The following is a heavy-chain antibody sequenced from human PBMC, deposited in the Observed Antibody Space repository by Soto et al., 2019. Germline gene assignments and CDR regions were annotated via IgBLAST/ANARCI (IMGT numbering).Heavy chain of an antibody. CDR1: GFTFSSSW. CDR2: INSDGSIT. V-gene: IGHV3-74*01. D-gene: IGHD1-26*01. Sequence: EVQLVESGGGLVQPGGSLRLSCAASGFTFSSSWVHWVRQAPGKGLEWVSRINSDGSITNYADSVKGRFTISRDNAKNTLYLQMNSLRAEDTGVYYCARAGSYRFDYWGQGTLVTASS. J-gene: IGHJ4*02. CDR3: ARAGSYRFDY.